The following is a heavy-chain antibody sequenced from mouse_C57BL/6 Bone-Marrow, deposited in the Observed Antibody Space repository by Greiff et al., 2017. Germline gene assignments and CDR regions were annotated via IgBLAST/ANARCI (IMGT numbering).Heavy chain of an antibody. CDR2: ISSGSSTI. J-gene: IGHJ3*01. CDR1: GFTFSDYG. D-gene: IGHD1-1*01. V-gene: IGHV5-17*01. CDR3: ARNSIYYYGSSYVWFAY. Sequence: DVHLVESGGGLVKPGGSLKLSCAASGFTFSDYGMHWVRQAPEKGLEWVAYISSGSSTIYYADTVKGRFTISRDNAKNTLFLQMTSLRSEDTAMYYCARNSIYYYGSSYVWFAYWGQGTLVTVSA.